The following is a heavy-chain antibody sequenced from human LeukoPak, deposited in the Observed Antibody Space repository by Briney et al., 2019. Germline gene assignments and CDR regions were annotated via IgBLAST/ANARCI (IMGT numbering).Heavy chain of an antibody. J-gene: IGHJ4*02. D-gene: IGHD2-8*01. CDR3: SRENGAFSPFGY. Sequence: TSETLSLTCAVSGVSISSRNWWSWVRQPPGQGLEWIGEISLSGLTNYNPSPKSRVTMALDKSKNHLSLNLTSVTAADTAVYYCSRENGAFSPFGYWGQGTLVTVPS. V-gene: IGHV4-4*02. CDR2: ISLSGLT. CDR1: GVSISSRNW.